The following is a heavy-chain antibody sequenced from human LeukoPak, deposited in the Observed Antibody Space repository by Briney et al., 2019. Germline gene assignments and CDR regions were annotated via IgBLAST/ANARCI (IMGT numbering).Heavy chain of an antibody. CDR2: IFSGGTT. CDR3: ARDQYYYDSSGPEAY. Sequence: GGSLRLSCAVSGLTVSTKYMSWVRQAPGKGLEWVSVIFSGGTTYYADSVKGRFTISRDNSKNTLYLQMNSLRAEDTAVYYCARDQYYYDSSGPEAYWGQGTLVTVSS. D-gene: IGHD3-22*01. J-gene: IGHJ4*02. CDR1: GLTVSTKY. V-gene: IGHV3-53*01.